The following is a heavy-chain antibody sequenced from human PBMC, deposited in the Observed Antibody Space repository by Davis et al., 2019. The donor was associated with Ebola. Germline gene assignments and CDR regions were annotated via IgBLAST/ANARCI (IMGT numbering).Heavy chain of an antibody. J-gene: IGHJ4*02. Sequence: PSETLSLTCAVYGGSFSGYYWSWIRQPPGKGLDWFGYIYYSGSTNYNPSLKSRVTLSVDTSKNQFSLKLRSVTAADTAVYYCARGPGVGATRGYYFDYWGQGTLVTVSS. D-gene: IGHD1-26*01. CDR3: ARGPGVGATRGYYFDY. CDR1: GGSFSGYY. V-gene: IGHV4-59*01. CDR2: IYYSGST.